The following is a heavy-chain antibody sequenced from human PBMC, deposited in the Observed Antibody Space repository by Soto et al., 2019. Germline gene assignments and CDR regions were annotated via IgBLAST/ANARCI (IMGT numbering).Heavy chain of an antibody. CDR2: IDPGGGST. J-gene: IGHJ1*01. CDR3: ARRLAVAGHEYFQH. V-gene: IGHV1-46*01. Sequence: QVQLLQSGAEVKKPGASVKVSCKASGYTFTSYYMNWVRQAPGQGLVWMGIIDPGGGSTDYAQKFQGRITMTSDTSTSTVYMELSSLISDDTAMYYGARRLAVAGHEYFQHWGQCTLVTVSS. D-gene: IGHD6-19*01. CDR1: GYTFTSYY.